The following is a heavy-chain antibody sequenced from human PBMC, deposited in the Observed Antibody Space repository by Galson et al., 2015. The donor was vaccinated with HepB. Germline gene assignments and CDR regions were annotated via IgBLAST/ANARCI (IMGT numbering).Heavy chain of an antibody. CDR1: GFTFSSYS. CDR2: ISSSSSYI. D-gene: IGHD3-10*01. V-gene: IGHV3-21*01. J-gene: IGHJ3*02. Sequence: SLRLSCAASGFTFSSYSMNWVRQAPGKGLEWVSSISSSSSYIYYADSVKGRFTISRDNAKNSLYLQMNSLRAEDTAVYYCARDEVEVQGAMAVAFDIWGQGTMVTVSS. CDR3: ARDEVEVQGAMAVAFDI.